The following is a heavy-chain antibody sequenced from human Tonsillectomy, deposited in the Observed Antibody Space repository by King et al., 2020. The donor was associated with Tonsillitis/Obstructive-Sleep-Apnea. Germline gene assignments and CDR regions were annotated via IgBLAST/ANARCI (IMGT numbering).Heavy chain of an antibody. CDR1: GGTFSSYA. Sequence: VQLVQSGAEVKKPGSSVKVSCKASGGTFSSYAISWVRQAPGQGLEWMGGIIPIFGTANYAQKFQGRVTITADESTSTAYMELSSLRSEDTAVYYCARGSPCRSTSCYKTYYYCYYMDVWGKGTTVTVSS. CDR2: IIPIFGTA. J-gene: IGHJ6*03. CDR3: ARGSPCRSTSCYKTYYYCYYMDV. V-gene: IGHV1-69*01. D-gene: IGHD2-2*01.